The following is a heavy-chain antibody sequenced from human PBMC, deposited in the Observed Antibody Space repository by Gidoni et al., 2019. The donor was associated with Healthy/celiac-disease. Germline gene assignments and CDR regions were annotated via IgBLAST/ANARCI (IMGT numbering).Heavy chain of an antibody. CDR2: ISGSGGST. Sequence: EVQLLESGGGLVQPGGSLRLSCAASGFTFSSYAMRWVRQAPGKGLEWVSAISGSGGSTYYADSVKGRFTISRDNSKNTLYLQMNSLRAEDTAVYYCAKDGGVTTRTSTFDYWGQGTLVTVSS. D-gene: IGHD3-16*01. CDR1: GFTFSSYA. J-gene: IGHJ4*02. V-gene: IGHV3-23*01. CDR3: AKDGGVTTRTSTFDY.